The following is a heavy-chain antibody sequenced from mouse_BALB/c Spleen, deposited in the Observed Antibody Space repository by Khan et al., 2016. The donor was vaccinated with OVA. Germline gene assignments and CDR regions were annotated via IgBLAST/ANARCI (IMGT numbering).Heavy chain of an antibody. CDR2: IYPGSGYT. J-gene: IGHJ3*01. D-gene: IGHD3-2*02. Sequence: QVRLQQSGPDLVKPGASVKMSCKASGYTFTDFLISWVKQRPGQGLEWIGEIYPGSGYTYYNEKFMGKAILTSDKSSNTAYMQLNSLTSEDSAVYFCARAGYGGFAYWGQGALVTVSA. CDR1: GYTFTDFL. CDR3: ARAGYGGFAY. V-gene: IGHV1-77*01.